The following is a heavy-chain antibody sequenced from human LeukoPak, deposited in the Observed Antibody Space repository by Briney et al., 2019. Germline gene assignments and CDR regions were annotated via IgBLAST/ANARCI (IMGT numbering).Heavy chain of an antibody. V-gene: IGHV3-74*01. CDR2: INSDGSST. Sequence: GGSLRLSCATSGFTFTTFWMHWVRQVPGKGLVWVSRINSDGSSTSYADSVKGRFTISRDNSKNTLYLQMNSLRVEDTAVYYCAKGFYGELLFDYWGQGTLVTVSS. CDR3: AKGFYGELLFDY. CDR1: GFTFTTFW. D-gene: IGHD3-10*01. J-gene: IGHJ4*02.